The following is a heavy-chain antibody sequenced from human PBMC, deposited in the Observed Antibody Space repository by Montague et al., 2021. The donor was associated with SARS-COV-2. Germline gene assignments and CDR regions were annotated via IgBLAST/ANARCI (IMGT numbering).Heavy chain of an antibody. Sequence: SDTLSLTCTVSGGSISSSSYYWGWIRQPPGKGLEWIGSIYYSGSTYYNPSLKSRVTISVDTPKNQFSLKLSSVTAADTAVYYCARFPTSYYYDSKAAPATPDAFDIWGQGTMVTVSS. J-gene: IGHJ3*02. CDR3: ARFPTSYYYDSKAAPATPDAFDI. V-gene: IGHV4-39*01. D-gene: IGHD3-22*01. CDR1: GGSISSSSYY. CDR2: IYYSGST.